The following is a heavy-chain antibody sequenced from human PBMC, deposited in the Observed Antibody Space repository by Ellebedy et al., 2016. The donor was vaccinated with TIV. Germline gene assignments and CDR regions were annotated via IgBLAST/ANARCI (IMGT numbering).Heavy chain of an antibody. CDR3: AREDYDILTGYSYGMDV. Sequence: PSETLSLTCTVSGDSVSSGSHFWNWIRQPPGKGLEWIGYIYNSGTTNYNPSFKSRVTISADTSKNHFSLKLTSVTAADTAVYYCAREDYDILTGYSYGMDVWGQGTAVTVS. J-gene: IGHJ6*02. V-gene: IGHV4-61*03. CDR2: IYNSGTT. CDR1: GDSVSSGSHF. D-gene: IGHD3-9*01.